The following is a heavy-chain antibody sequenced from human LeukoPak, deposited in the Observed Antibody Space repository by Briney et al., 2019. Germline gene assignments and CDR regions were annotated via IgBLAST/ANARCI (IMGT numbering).Heavy chain of an antibody. CDR2: ISYDGSNK. J-gene: IGHJ4*02. CDR1: GFTFSSYG. V-gene: IGHV3-30*18. D-gene: IGHD2-21*02. CDR3: AKGGDWGLLFDY. Sequence: GGSLRLSCAASGFTFSSYGMHWVRQAPGKGLEWVAVISYDGSNKYYADSVKGRFTISRDNSKNTLYLQMNSLRAEDTAVYYCAKGGDWGLLFDYWGQGTLVTVSS.